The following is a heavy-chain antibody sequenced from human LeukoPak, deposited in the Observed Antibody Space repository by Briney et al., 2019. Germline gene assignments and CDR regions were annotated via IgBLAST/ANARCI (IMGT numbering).Heavy chain of an antibody. Sequence: GGSLRLSCVVSGFTFSDAWMTWVRQAPGKGLESVARIKSKGAGGTADYAAPVKGRFTISRDDSKNMLSLQMNSLKIEDTAVYYRTDSIIGGAHWGQGTLVTVSS. CDR3: TDSIIGGAH. V-gene: IGHV3-15*01. CDR1: GFTFSDAW. D-gene: IGHD1-26*01. J-gene: IGHJ4*02. CDR2: IKSKGAGGTA.